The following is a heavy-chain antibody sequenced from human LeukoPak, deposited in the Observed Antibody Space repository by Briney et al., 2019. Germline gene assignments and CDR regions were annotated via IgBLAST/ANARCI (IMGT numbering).Heavy chain of an antibody. J-gene: IGHJ5*02. CDR1: GGSFRGYY. D-gene: IGHD2/OR15-2a*01. V-gene: IGHV4-34*01. Sequence: SETLSLTCAVYGGSFRGYYWSWIRQPPGKGLEWIGEINHSGSTNYNPSLKTRVTISVDTSKNQFSLKLSSVTAADTAVYYCARGGDYFNWFDPWGQGTLVTVSS. CDR3: ARGGDYFNWFDP. CDR2: INHSGST.